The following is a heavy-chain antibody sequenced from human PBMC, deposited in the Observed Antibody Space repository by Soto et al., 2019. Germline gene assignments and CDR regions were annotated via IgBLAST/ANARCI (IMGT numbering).Heavy chain of an antibody. CDR2: INHSGST. V-gene: IGHV4-34*01. CDR3: ARGGRFGELLYYTHVSYYGMDV. J-gene: IGHJ6*02. D-gene: IGHD3-10*01. CDR1: GGSFSGHY. Sequence: SETLSLTCAVYGGSFSGHYWSWIRQPPGKGLEWIGEINHSGSTNYNPSLKSRVTISVDTSKNQFSLKLSSVTAADTAVYYCARGGRFGELLYYTHVSYYGMDVWGQGTTVTVSS.